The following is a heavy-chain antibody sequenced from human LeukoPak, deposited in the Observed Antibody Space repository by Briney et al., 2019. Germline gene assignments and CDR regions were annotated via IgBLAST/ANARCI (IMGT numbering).Heavy chain of an antibody. V-gene: IGHV4-34*01. D-gene: IGHD3-10*01. J-gene: IGHJ4*02. CDR3: ARSWYGDNFDY. CDR2: INHSGST. Sequence: SETLSLTCAVYGGSFSGYYWSWIRQPPGKGLEWIGEINHSGSTNYNPSLKSRVTISVDTSKNQFSLKLSSVTAADTAVYYCARSWYGDNFDYWGQGTLVTVSS. CDR1: GGSFSGYY.